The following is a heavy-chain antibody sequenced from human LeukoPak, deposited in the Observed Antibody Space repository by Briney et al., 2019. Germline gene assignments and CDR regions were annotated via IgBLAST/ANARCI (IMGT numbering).Heavy chain of an antibody. CDR1: GFTFSSYG. CDR2: ISYDGSNK. Sequence: HPGGSLRLSCAASGFTFSSYGMHWVRQAPGKGLEWVAVISYDGSNKYYADSVKGRFTISRDNSKNTLYLQMNSLRAEDTAVYYCAKDAGSGSPLVYGMDVWGQGTTVTVSS. V-gene: IGHV3-30*18. D-gene: IGHD3-10*01. J-gene: IGHJ6*02. CDR3: AKDAGSGSPLVYGMDV.